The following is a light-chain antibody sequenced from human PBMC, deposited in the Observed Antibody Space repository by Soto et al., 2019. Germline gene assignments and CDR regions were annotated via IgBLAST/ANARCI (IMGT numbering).Light chain of an antibody. Sequence: ENVLTQSPATLSLSPGERATLSCRASQSVSTYLAWYQQKPGQAPRLLFYDASSRATGIPARFSGSGSGTDSILTITRLEPEDFAVYSCQQRSNWPPTFGQGTKVEVK. CDR2: DAS. J-gene: IGKJ1*01. CDR3: QQRSNWPPT. V-gene: IGKV3-11*01. CDR1: QSVSTY.